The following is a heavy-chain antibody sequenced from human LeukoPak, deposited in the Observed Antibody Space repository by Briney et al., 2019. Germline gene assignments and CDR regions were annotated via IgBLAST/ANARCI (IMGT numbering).Heavy chain of an antibody. J-gene: IGHJ4*02. Sequence: GGSLRLSCAASGFTFSSYGMHWVRQAPGKGLEWVSGISWNSGSIGYADSVKGRFTISRDNAKNSLYLQMNSRRAEDTALYYCAAGLNPRPVHPRKQLTYYWDQGTKGLVSS. CDR3: AAGLNPRPVHPRKQLTYY. V-gene: IGHV3-9*01. D-gene: IGHD4/OR15-4a*01. CDR1: GFTFSSYG. CDR2: ISWNSGSI.